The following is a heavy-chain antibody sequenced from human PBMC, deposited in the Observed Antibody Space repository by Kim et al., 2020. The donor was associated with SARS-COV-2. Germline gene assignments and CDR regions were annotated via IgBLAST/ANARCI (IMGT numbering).Heavy chain of an antibody. Sequence: LSLTCTVSGGSISSGDYYWSWIRQPPGKGLEWIGYIYYSGSTYYNPSLKSRVTISVDTSKNQFSLKLSSVTAADTAVYYCAREGGIAVAGDDYWGQGTLVTVSS. D-gene: IGHD6-19*01. V-gene: IGHV4-30-4*01. CDR2: IYYSGST. CDR3: AREGGIAVAGDDY. J-gene: IGHJ4*02. CDR1: GGSISSGDYY.